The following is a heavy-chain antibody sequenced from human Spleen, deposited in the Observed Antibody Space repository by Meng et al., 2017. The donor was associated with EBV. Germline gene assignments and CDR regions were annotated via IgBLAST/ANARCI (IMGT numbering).Heavy chain of an antibody. CDR1: GGIFRSHA. V-gene: IGHV1-69*01. CDR3: ARHFGYTFGSGFDY. J-gene: IGHJ4*02. CDR2: IIAIFGSA. Sequence: QLVQSGGEVRKPGAAVKVSCKVSGGIFRSHALSWVRQASGQGLEWMGGIIAIFGSANYAQRFQGRVTISADDSTSTVYMELSSLRSEDTAVYFCARHFGYTFGSGFDYWGQGALVTVSS. D-gene: IGHD5-18*01.